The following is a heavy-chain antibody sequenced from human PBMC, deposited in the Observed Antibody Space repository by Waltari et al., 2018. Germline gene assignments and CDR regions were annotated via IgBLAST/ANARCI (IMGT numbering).Heavy chain of an antibody. J-gene: IGHJ5*02. CDR2: IKSKTDGGTT. V-gene: IGHV3-15*01. CDR3: TTAST. CDR1: GGSISSYY. Sequence: VQLQESGPGLVKPSETLSLTCTVSGGSISSYYWSWIRQPPGKGLEWVGRIKSKTDGGTTDYAAPVKGRFTISRDDSKNTLYLQMNSLKTEDTAVYYCTTASTWGQGTLVTVSS.